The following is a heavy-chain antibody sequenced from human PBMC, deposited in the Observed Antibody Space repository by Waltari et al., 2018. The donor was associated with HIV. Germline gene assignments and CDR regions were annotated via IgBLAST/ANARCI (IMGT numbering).Heavy chain of an antibody. V-gene: IGHV4-34*01. CDR3: ARAVCGGSCYWFEP. D-gene: IGHD2-15*01. CDR1: GGSSSGYY. Sequence: QVQLQQWGAGLLKPSETLSPNCAGDGGSSSGYYWCWLRQPPGKGLEWIGEINHSGSTNYNPCLKSRVTISVDTSKNQFSLKLNSVTAADTAVYYCARAVCGGSCYWFEPWGQGTLVTVSS. J-gene: IGHJ5*02. CDR2: INHSGST.